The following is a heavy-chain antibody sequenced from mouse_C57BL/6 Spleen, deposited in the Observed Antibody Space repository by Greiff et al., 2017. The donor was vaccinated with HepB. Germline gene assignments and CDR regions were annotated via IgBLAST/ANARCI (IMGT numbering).Heavy chain of an antibody. CDR2: FHPYNDDT. Sequence: VKVVESGAELVEPGASVKMSCKASGYTFTTYPIEWMKQNHGKSLEWIGNFHPYNDDTKYNEKFKGKATLTVEKSSSTVYLELSRLTSDDSAVYYCARRYGSSYKGFAYWGQGTLVTVSA. CDR1: GYTFTTYP. J-gene: IGHJ3*01. D-gene: IGHD1-1*01. CDR3: ARRYGSSYKGFAY. V-gene: IGHV1-47*01.